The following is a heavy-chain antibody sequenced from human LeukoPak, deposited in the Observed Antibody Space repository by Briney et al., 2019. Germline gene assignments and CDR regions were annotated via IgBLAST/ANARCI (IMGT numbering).Heavy chain of an antibody. CDR2: ISAYNGNT. J-gene: IGHJ1*01. CDR3: ARDGSVVVDPHYFQH. Sequence: ASVTVSCKASGYTFTSYGISWVRQAPGQGLEWMGWISAYNGNTNYAQKLQGRVTMTTDTSTSTAYMELSSLRSEDTAVYYCARDGSVVVDPHYFQHWGQGTLVTVSS. CDR1: GYTFTSYG. V-gene: IGHV1-18*01. D-gene: IGHD3-22*01.